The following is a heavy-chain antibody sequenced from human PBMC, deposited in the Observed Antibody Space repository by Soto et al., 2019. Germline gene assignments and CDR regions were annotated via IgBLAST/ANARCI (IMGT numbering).Heavy chain of an antibody. Sequence: VGSLRLSCRVSGFTFNNSGMHWVRQAPGKGLEWMAVISYDGSDKYYADSVKGRVIISRDNSKNTLNLEMNSLRAEDTAIYYCVKDRVPGAYGNYYGMDVWGQGTTVTVS. CDR1: GFTFNNSG. CDR3: VKDRVPGAYGNYYGMDV. CDR2: ISYDGSDK. D-gene: IGHD5-12*01. J-gene: IGHJ6*02. V-gene: IGHV3-30*18.